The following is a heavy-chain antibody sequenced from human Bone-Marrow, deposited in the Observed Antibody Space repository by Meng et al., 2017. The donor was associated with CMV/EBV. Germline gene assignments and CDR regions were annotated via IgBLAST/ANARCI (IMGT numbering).Heavy chain of an antibody. CDR3: ARDIDDYDGSGYFDY. V-gene: IGHV3-48*04. CDR2: ISSSSSTI. D-gene: IGHD3-22*01. CDR1: GFTFSSYS. J-gene: IGHJ4*02. Sequence: GESLKISCAASGFTFSSYSMNWVRQAPGKGLEWVSYISSSSSTIYYADSVKGRFTISRDNAKNSLYLQMSSLRAEDTAVYYCARDIDDYDGSGYFDYWGQGTLVTVSS.